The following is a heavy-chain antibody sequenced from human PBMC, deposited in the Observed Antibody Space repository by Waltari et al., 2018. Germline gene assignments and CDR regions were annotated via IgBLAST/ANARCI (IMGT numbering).Heavy chain of an antibody. D-gene: IGHD4-17*01. Sequence: QVQLQESGPGLVKPSETLSLTCSVSGGSVSSGSPYWSWIRQPPGKGLEWIGFIYYSGSTNYNPSLKSRVTISVDMSKNQFSLKLTSVTAADTALYYCARITVTTPKYYFDFWGQGTLVTVSS. CDR3: ARITVTTPKYYFDF. CDR2: IYYSGST. CDR1: GGSVSSGSPY. J-gene: IGHJ4*02. V-gene: IGHV4-61*01.